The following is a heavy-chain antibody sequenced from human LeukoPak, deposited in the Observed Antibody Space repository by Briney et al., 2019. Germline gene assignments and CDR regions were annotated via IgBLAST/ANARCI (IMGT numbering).Heavy chain of an antibody. CDR1: GGSISSYY. CDR3: ARTSYDFWSGLYYYGMDV. V-gene: IGHV4-59*08. D-gene: IGHD3-3*01. CDR2: IYYSGST. Sequence: SETLSLTCTVSGGSISSYYWSWIRQPPGKGLEWIGYIYYSGSTNYNPSLKSRVTISVDTSKNQFSLKLSPVTAADTAVYYCARTSYDFWSGLYYYGMDVWGQGTTVTVSS. J-gene: IGHJ6*02.